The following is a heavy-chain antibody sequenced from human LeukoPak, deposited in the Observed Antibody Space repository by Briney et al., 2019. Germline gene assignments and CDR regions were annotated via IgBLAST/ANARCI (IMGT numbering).Heavy chain of an antibody. CDR2: INTNTGNP. CDR1: GYTFTSYA. V-gene: IGHV7-4-1*02. CDR3: ARGLEHMVRTKEWAFDI. J-gene: IGHJ3*02. Sequence: GASVKVSCKASGYTFTSYAMNWVRQAPGQGLEWMGWINTNTGNPTHAQGFTGRFVFSLDTSVSTAYLQISSLKAEDTAVYYCARGLEHMVRTKEWAFDIWGQGTMVTVSS. D-gene: IGHD3-10*01.